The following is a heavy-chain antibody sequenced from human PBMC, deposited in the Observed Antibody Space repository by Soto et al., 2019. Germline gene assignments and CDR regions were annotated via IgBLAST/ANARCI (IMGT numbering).Heavy chain of an antibody. CDR1: GFTFSSYG. CDR3: AKDLATVVTSYYYYGMDV. D-gene: IGHD4-17*01. CDR2: ISYDGSNK. Sequence: GGSLRLSCAASGFTFSSYGMHWVRQAPGKGLEWVAVISYDGSNKYYADSVKGRFTISRDNSKNTLYLQMNSLRAEDTAVYYCAKDLATVVTSYYYYGMDVWGQGTTVTVSS. V-gene: IGHV3-30*18. J-gene: IGHJ6*02.